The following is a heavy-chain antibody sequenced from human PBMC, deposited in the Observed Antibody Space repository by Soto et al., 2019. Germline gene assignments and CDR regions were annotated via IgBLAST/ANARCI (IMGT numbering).Heavy chain of an antibody. J-gene: IGHJ6*02. CDR3: ARDLSRKSSGRYYYGVDV. Sequence: TLSLTCTVSGGSISSYYWSWIRQPPGKGLEWIGYIYYSGSTNYNPSLKSRVTISVDTSKNQFSLKLSSVTAADTAVYYCARDLSRKSSGRYYYGVDVWGQGTTVTVSS. CDR2: IYYSGST. CDR1: GGSISSYY. D-gene: IGHD6-19*01. V-gene: IGHV4-59*01.